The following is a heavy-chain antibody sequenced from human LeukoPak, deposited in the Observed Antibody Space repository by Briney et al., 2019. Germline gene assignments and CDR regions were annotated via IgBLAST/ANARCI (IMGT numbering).Heavy chain of an antibody. CDR2: INPNSGGT. V-gene: IGHV1-2*02. Sequence: ASVKVSCKASGYTFTGYYMHWVRQAPGQGLEWMGWINPNSGGTNYAQKFQGRVTMTRDTSISTAYMELSSLRSEDTAVYYCARDTHRTARDFDYWGQGTLVTVSS. CDR3: ARDTHRTARDFDY. CDR1: GYTFTGYY. D-gene: IGHD1-14*01. J-gene: IGHJ4*02.